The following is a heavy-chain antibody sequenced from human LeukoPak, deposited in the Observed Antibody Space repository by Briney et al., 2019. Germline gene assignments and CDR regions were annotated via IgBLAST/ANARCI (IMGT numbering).Heavy chain of an antibody. Sequence: SVKVSCKASGGTFTSYAISWVRQAPGQGLEWMGGIIPIFGTANYAQKFQGRVTITADESTSTAYMELSSLRSEDTAVYYCARVDLGVVITYYYGMDVWGQGTTVTVSS. D-gene: IGHD3-3*01. CDR3: ARVDLGVVITYYYGMDV. J-gene: IGHJ6*02. V-gene: IGHV1-69*13. CDR1: GGTFTSYA. CDR2: IIPIFGTA.